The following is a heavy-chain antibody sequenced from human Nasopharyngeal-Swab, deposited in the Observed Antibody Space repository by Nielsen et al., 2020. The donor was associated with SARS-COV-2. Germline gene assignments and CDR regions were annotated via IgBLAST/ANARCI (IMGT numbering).Heavy chain of an antibody. V-gene: IGHV1-69*04. CDR3: AALPQLGERDMDI. CDR2: IIPILTIP. D-gene: IGHD1-1*01. J-gene: IGHJ3*02. CDR1: GGTFSSYD. Sequence: SVKVSCKASGGTFSSYDLSWVRQAPGQGLEWIGRIIPILTIPNYAQKFQGRVTITADRSTSTAYMELRSLRSEDTAVYYCAALPQLGERDMDIWGQGTMVTVSS.